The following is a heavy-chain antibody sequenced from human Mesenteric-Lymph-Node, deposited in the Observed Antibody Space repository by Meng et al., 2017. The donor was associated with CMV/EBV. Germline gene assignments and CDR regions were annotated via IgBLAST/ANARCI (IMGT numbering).Heavy chain of an antibody. Sequence: GGSLRLSCAASGFTFSSYSMNWVRQAPGKGLEWVSSISSSSSYIYYADSVKGRFTISRDNAKNSLYLQMNSLRAEDTAVYYCARDIVVVPAAIPRLAFDIWGQGTMVTVSS. J-gene: IGHJ3*02. D-gene: IGHD2-2*01. V-gene: IGHV3-21*01. CDR2: ISSSSSYI. CDR3: ARDIVVVPAAIPRLAFDI. CDR1: GFTFSSYS.